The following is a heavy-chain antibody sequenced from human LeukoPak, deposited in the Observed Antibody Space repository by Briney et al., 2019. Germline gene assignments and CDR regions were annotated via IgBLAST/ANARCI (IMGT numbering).Heavy chain of an antibody. CDR2: IYSGGST. V-gene: IGHV3-66*01. CDR3: AAYDSSGSPYRY. Sequence: PGGSLRLSCAASGFTFSSYSMNWVRQAPGKGLEWVSVIYSGGSTYYADSVKGRFTISRDNSKNTLYLQMNSLRAEDTAVYYCAAYDSSGSPYRYWGQGTLVTVSS. D-gene: IGHD3-22*01. J-gene: IGHJ4*02. CDR1: GFTFSSYS.